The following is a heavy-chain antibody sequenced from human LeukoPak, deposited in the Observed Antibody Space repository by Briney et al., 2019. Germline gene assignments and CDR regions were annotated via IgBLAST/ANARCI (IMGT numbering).Heavy chain of an antibody. J-gene: IGHJ4*02. CDR2: ISSSGNNI. CDR1: GFNFNIYE. D-gene: IGHD2/OR15-2a*01. CDR3: ARVTYAVPDY. V-gene: IGHV3-48*03. Sequence: GGSLRLSCAASGFNFNIYEMNWVRQAPGKGLEWVSYISSSGNNIYFADSVKGRFTISRDNAKNSLFLQMNSLRAEDTAVYYCARVTYAVPDYWGQGTLVTVSS.